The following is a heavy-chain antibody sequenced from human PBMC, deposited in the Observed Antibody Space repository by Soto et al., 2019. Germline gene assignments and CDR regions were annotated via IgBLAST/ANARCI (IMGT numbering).Heavy chain of an antibody. CDR3: ARVPSIAPAY. Sequence: GGSLRLSCAASGFTFRHYWMSWVRQAPGKGLEWVADINQDGSEKYYVDSVKGRFTISRDNAKNSLYLQLNSLRAEDTAVYYCARVPSIAPAYWGQGTLVTVSS. CDR2: INQDGSEK. D-gene: IGHD6-13*01. V-gene: IGHV3-7*04. CDR1: GFTFRHYW. J-gene: IGHJ4*02.